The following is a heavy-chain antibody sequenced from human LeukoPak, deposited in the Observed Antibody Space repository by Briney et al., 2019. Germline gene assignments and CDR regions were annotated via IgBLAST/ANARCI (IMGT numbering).Heavy chain of an antibody. D-gene: IGHD3-16*02. CDR2: ISGSGGST. CDR1: GFTFSSNA. J-gene: IGHJ4*02. CDR3: AHERVNVY. V-gene: IGHV3-23*01. Sequence: GALILSCAASGFTFSSNAMSWVRQAPGKGLEWVSAISGSGGSTYYADSMKGRFTISRDNSKNTLYLQMNSLRAEDTAVYYCAHERVNVYWGQGTLVTVSS.